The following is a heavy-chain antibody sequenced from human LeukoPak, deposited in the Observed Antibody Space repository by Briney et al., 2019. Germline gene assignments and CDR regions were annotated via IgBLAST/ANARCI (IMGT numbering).Heavy chain of an antibody. CDR2: IYYTGGT. Sequence: SETLSLTCTVSGGSIGSNYWTWIRQPPGKGLKYIGYIYYTGGTNYNPSLKSRVTISVDTSKNQFSLKLTSVTAADTAVYFCAKYGNSGWVIDNWGQGTLVTVSS. V-gene: IGHV4-59*08. J-gene: IGHJ4*02. CDR3: AKYGNSGWVIDN. CDR1: GGSIGSNY. D-gene: IGHD6-19*01.